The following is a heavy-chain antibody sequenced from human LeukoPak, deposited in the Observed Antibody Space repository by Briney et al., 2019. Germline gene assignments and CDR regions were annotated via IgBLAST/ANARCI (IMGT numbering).Heavy chain of an antibody. V-gene: IGHV3-23*01. Sequence: VGSLRLSFAASGFTFNTYAINWVRQAPGKGLEGVSVISGNGDSTYYADSVKGRFTISRDNTKNMLYMQMSSLRAEDTAVYYCARGRQVIVSAGYYFDYWGQGTLVTVSS. CDR2: ISGNGDST. CDR1: GFTFNTYA. J-gene: IGHJ4*02. D-gene: IGHD6-13*01. CDR3: ARGRQVIVSAGYYFDY.